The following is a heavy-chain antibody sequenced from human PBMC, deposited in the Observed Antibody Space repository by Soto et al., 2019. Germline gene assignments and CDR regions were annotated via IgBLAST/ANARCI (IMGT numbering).Heavy chain of an antibody. J-gene: IGHJ4*02. Sequence: PGGSLRLSCAASGFAFSSHGMHWVRQAPGKGLEWVAVIWYDGGNKYYADSVKGRFTISRDNSKNTLYLQMNSLRAEDTAVYYCAKGRLDFYDLSDYWGQGTLVTVSS. V-gene: IGHV3-33*06. D-gene: IGHD3-16*01. CDR3: AKGRLDFYDLSDY. CDR1: GFAFSSHG. CDR2: IWYDGGNK.